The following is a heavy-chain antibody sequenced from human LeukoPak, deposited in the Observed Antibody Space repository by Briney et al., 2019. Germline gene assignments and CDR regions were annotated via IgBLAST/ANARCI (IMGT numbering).Heavy chain of an antibody. Sequence: SETLSLTCAVYGGSFSGYYWSWIRQPPGKGLEWIGEINHSGSTNYNPSLKSRVTISVDTSKNQFSLKLSSVTAADTAVYYCARGEKDGYNNYYYDYWGQGTLVTVSS. CDR3: ARGEKDGYNNYYYDY. CDR1: GGSFSGYY. J-gene: IGHJ4*02. CDR2: INHSGST. V-gene: IGHV4-34*01. D-gene: IGHD5-24*01.